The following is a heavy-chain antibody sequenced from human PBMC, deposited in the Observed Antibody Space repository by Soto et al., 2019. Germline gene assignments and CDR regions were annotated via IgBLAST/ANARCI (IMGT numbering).Heavy chain of an antibody. J-gene: IGHJ4*02. CDR3: ARELSTIIRAYN. D-gene: IGHD3-10*01. CDR1: GFTFTSHN. Sequence: EVQLVESGGGLVKPGGSLRLSCAASGFTFTSHNIYWFRQAPGKGLEWVSSISPYDHSFYYADSVKGRCTVSKDNAKSSVFLQMDSLRAEDTAIYYCARELSTIIRAYNWGQGTLVTVSS. CDR2: ISPYDHSF. V-gene: IGHV3-21*02.